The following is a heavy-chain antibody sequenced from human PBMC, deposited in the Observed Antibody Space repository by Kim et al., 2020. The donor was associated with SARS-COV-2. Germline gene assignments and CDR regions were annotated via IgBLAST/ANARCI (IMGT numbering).Heavy chain of an antibody. CDR3: ARYSSSWYFFDY. V-gene: IGHV1-69*13. CDR2: IIPIFGTA. Sequence: SVKVSCKASGGTFSSYAISWVRQAPGQGLEWMGGIIPIFGTANYAQKFQGRVTITADESTSTAYMELSSLRSEDTAVYYCARYSSSWYFFDYWGQGTLVTVSS. D-gene: IGHD6-13*01. CDR1: GGTFSSYA. J-gene: IGHJ4*02.